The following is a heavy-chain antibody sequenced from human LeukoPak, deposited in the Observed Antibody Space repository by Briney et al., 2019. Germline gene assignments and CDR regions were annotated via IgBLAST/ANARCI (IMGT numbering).Heavy chain of an antibody. J-gene: IGHJ3*02. CDR3: ARTKHYDILTGLDAFDI. V-gene: IGHV4-38-2*01. Sequence: SETLSLTCGVSGYSISNGYYWGWIRQPPGKGLEWIGSIYHSGSTYYNPSLMSRVTISVDTSKNQFSLKLSSVTAADTAVYYCARTKHYDILTGLDAFDIWGQGTMVTVSS. CDR2: IYHSGST. D-gene: IGHD3-9*01. CDR1: GYSISNGYY.